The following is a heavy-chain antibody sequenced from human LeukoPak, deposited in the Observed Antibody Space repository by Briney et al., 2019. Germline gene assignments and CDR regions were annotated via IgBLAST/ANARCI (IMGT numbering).Heavy chain of an antibody. CDR2: IYTSGST. J-gene: IGHJ4*02. CDR3: ARVYPTYSSGWFFDY. V-gene: IGHV4-4*07. CDR1: GGSTSSYY. Sequence: SETLSLTCTVTGGSTSSYYWSWIRQPPANALEWISRIYTSGSTNYNPSLKSRVTISVDKSKNQFSLKLSSVTAADTAVYYCARVYPTYSSGWFFDYWGQGTLVTVSS. D-gene: IGHD6-19*01.